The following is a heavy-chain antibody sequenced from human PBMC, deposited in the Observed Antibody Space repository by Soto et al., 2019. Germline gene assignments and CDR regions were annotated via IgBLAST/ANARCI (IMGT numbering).Heavy chain of an antibody. J-gene: IGHJ3*01. CDR3: ARGGEFCSTGSCNSSLGDAFDV. D-gene: IGHD2-15*01. CDR2: ISPNNGAT. Sequence: QVQLVQSGAEVKKPGASMKVSCKASGYTFSDYYMHWVRQAPGQGLECMGWISPNNGATNYAQKFQDRVTMNREESITTEYMEMSRLRSDDTAVYYCARGGEFCSTGSCNSSLGDAFDVWGQGTTVTVSS. V-gene: IGHV1-2*02. CDR1: GYTFSDYY.